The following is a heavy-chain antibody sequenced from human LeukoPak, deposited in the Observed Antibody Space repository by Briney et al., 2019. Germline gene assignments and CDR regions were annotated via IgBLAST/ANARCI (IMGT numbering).Heavy chain of an antibody. CDR3: ARVFYGTQEYYFDY. CDR1: GGSISSYY. J-gene: IGHJ4*02. Sequence: SETLSLTCTVSGGSISSYYWSWIRQPPGKGLEWIGYIYYSGSTNYNPSLKSRVTISVDTSKNQFSLKLSSVTAADTAVYYCARVFYGTQEYYFDYWGQGTLVTVSS. CDR2: IYYSGST. V-gene: IGHV4-59*08. D-gene: IGHD2/OR15-2a*01.